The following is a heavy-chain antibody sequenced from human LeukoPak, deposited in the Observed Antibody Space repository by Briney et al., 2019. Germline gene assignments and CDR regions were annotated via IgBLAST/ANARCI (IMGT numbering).Heavy chain of an antibody. CDR3: ARGPYYYDSSGYYGDAFDI. Sequence: GGSLRLSCAASGFTFSSYGMPWVRQAPGKGLEWVAVIWYDGSNKYYADSVKGRFTISRDNSKNTLYLQMNSLRAEDTAVYYCARGPYYYDSSGYYGDAFDIWGQGTMVTVSS. V-gene: IGHV3-33*08. CDR1: GFTFSSYG. CDR2: IWYDGSNK. D-gene: IGHD3-22*01. J-gene: IGHJ3*02.